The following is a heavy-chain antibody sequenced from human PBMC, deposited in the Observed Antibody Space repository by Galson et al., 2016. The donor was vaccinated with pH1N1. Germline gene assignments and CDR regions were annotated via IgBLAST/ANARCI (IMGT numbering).Heavy chain of an antibody. J-gene: IGHJ4*02. D-gene: IGHD2-2*01. Sequence: SLRLSCAASGFTFSSFWMHWVRQVPGKGLVWVSRISGDGSSISYADSVKGRFTISRDNSKSTMYLQMNNLSAEETAGYYCAKDLPTSWDFDSWGQGTRVTVSS. CDR3: AKDLPTSWDFDS. V-gene: IGHV3-74*01. CDR2: ISGDGSSI. CDR1: GFTFSSFW.